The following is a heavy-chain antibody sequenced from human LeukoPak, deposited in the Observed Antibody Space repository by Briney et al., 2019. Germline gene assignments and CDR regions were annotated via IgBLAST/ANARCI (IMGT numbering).Heavy chain of an antibody. CDR1: GFTFSSYS. CDR3: ARGHGSSGYKLSPYYYYGMDV. CDR2: ISSSSSTI. V-gene: IGHV3-48*02. D-gene: IGHD3-22*01. J-gene: IGHJ6*02. Sequence: QPGGSLRLSCAASGFTFSSYSMNWVRQAPGKGLEWVSYISSSSSTIYYADSVKGRFTISRDNAKNSLYLQMNSLRDEDTAVYYCARGHGSSGYKLSPYYYYGMDVWGQGTTVTVSS.